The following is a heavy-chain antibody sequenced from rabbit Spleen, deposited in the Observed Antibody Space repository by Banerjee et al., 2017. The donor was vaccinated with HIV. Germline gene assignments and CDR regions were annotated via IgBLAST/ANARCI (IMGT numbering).Heavy chain of an antibody. J-gene: IGHJ4*01. Sequence: QSLEEPGGDLVKPGASLTLTCTASGFSSSSVYWIYWVRQAPGKGLEWIACIYTGSSGSTYYASWAKGRFTISKTSSTTVTLQMTSLTVADTATYFCARSYDGITWGINLWGPGTLVTVS. V-gene: IGHV1S40*01. D-gene: IGHD4-2*01. CDR2: IYTGSSGST. CDR3: ARSYDGITWGINL. CDR1: GFSSSSVYW.